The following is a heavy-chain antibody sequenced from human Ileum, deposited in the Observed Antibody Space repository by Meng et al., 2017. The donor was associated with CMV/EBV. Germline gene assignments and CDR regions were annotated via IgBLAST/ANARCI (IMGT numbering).Heavy chain of an antibody. CDR1: GVTFSSYA. D-gene: IGHD3-22*01. J-gene: IGHJ4*02. CDR2: ISYDGSNK. CDR3: ATISGDYYDSRGYAEPEYYFDY. Sequence: GGSLRLSCAASGVTFSSYAMHWVRQAPGKGLEWVAVISYDGSNKYYADSVKGRFTISRDNSKNTLYLQMNSLRAEDTAVYYCATISGDYYDSRGYAEPEYYFDYWGQGTLVTVSS. V-gene: IGHV3-30-3*01.